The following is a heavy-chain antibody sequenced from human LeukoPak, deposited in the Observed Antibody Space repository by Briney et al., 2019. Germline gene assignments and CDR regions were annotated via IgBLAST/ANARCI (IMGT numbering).Heavy chain of an antibody. CDR1: GFTFSSYA. V-gene: IGHV3-23*01. Sequence: TGGSLRLSCAASGFTFSSYAMSWVRKAPGKGLEWVSAISGSGGSTYYADSVKGRFTISRDNSKNTLYLQMNSLRAEDTAVYYCAKEGGDGYNYILHFYDYWGQGTLVTVSS. CDR2: ISGSGGST. J-gene: IGHJ4*02. CDR3: AKEGGDGYNYILHFYDY. D-gene: IGHD5-24*01.